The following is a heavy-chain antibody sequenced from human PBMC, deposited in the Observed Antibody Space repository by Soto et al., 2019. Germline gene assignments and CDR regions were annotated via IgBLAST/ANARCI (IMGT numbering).Heavy chain of an antibody. V-gene: IGHV3-30*18. D-gene: IGHD3-10*01. Sequence: QVQLVESGGGVVQPGRSLRLSCAASGFTFSSYGMHWVRQAPGKGLEWVAVISYDGSNKYYADPVKGRFTISRDNSKNTLYLQMNSLRAEDTAVYYCAKSETPGYYYYYGMDVWGQGTTVTVSS. CDR1: GFTFSSYG. CDR3: AKSETPGYYYYYGMDV. CDR2: ISYDGSNK. J-gene: IGHJ6*02.